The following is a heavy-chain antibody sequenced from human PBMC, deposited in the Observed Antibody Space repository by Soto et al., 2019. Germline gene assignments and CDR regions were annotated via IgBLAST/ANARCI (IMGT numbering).Heavy chain of an antibody. CDR3: ASSAYGSGDGNDC. J-gene: IGHJ4*02. V-gene: IGHV3-74*01. D-gene: IGHD3-10*01. CDR1: GFTFSSHW. CDR2: INTDGSQT. Sequence: EVQLVESGGGLVQPGGSLRLSCAASGFTFSSHWMHWVRQAPGKGLVWVSRINTDGSQTSHADSVKGRLTISRDNSKNTEYLQMNGLRAEDTAVYYCASSAYGSGDGNDCWGQGTLVTVSS.